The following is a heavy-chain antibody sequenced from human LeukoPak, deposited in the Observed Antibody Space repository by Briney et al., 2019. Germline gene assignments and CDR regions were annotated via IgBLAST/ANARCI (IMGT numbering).Heavy chain of an antibody. CDR2: ISYSVNT. D-gene: IGHD3-10*01. Sequence: SETLSLTCTVSGGSISSNSYYWGWIRQPPGKGLEWSAIISYSVNTYYNPSLTSRVTISFHTSNHQFSLKLSSVAAADTDVYYCARSTRRYGSPDYFDYWGQGTLVTVSS. CDR3: ARSTRRYGSPDYFDY. J-gene: IGHJ4*02. CDR1: GGSISSNSYY. V-gene: IGHV4-39*01.